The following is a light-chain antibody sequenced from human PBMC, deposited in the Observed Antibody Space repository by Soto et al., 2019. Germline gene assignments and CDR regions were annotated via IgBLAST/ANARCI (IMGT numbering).Light chain of an antibody. V-gene: IGKV1-5*01. J-gene: IGKJ1*01. CDR3: QQYYTYWHM. CDR1: QTISNW. CDR2: DAS. Sequence: DIQITQSPSTLSASVGDRFPITCRASQTISNWLAWYQQKPGKAPKLLISDASNLESGVPSTFSGSGSGTEFTLTISSLQPDDFATYYCQQYYTYWHMFGQGTKVDIK.